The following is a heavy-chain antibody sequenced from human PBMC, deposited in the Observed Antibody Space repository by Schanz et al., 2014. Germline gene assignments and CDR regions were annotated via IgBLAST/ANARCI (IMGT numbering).Heavy chain of an antibody. CDR2: IIPILGIA. CDR1: GGTFSSYS. Sequence: VQLEQSGAEVKKPGSSVKVSCKASGGTFSSYSISWVRQAPGQGLEWMGRIIPILGIANYAQKFQGRVTITADKSTTTAYMELNSLNSDDTAVYYCATLDYADSVSWGQGTLVTVSS. J-gene: IGHJ5*02. V-gene: IGHV1-69*02. D-gene: IGHD4-17*01. CDR3: ATLDYADSVS.